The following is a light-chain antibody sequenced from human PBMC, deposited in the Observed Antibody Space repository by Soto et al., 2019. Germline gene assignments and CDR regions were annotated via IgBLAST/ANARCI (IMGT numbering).Light chain of an antibody. CDR2: DAS. V-gene: IGKV1-33*01. Sequence: DIQMTHSPSSLFSSVGCRVSITFQATQDINIYLNWYQQKPGKAPNLLIYDASNLEIGVPSRFSGSGSGTHFTFTISSLQTEDIGTYYCQQYDILPITFGRGTRLEIK. CDR3: QQYDILPIT. CDR1: QDINIY. J-gene: IGKJ5*01.